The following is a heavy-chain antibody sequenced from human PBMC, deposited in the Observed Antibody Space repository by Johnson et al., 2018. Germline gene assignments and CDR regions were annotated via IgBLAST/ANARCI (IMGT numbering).Heavy chain of an antibody. Sequence: QVQLQESGPGLVKPSETLSLTCIVSGGSISSYYWRWIRQPPGKGLEWIGYIYYSGSTNYNPSLKRRVTISVDTSKNQFSLKLSSVTAADTAVYYCARGGSNPYYYYGMDVWGQGTTVTVSS. CDR2: IYYSGST. CDR3: ARGGSNPYYYYGMDV. V-gene: IGHV4-59*01. J-gene: IGHJ6*02. D-gene: IGHD4-23*01. CDR1: GGSISSYY.